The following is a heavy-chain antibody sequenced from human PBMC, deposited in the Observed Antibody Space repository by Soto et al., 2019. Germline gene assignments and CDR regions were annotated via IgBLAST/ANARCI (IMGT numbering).Heavy chain of an antibody. V-gene: IGHV3-74*01. CDR2: INSDGSST. CDR1: GFTFSSYW. CDR3: ARGGLGSYYVDYYYYMDV. J-gene: IGHJ6*03. D-gene: IGHD1-26*01. Sequence: GGSLRLSCAASGFTFSSYWMHWVRQAPGKGLVWVSRINSDGSSTSYADSVKGRFTISRDNAKNTLYLQMNSLRAEDTAVYYCARGGLGSYYVDYYYYMDVWGKGTTVTVSS.